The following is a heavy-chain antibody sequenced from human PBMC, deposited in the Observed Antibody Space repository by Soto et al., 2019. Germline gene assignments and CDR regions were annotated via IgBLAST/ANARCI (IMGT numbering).Heavy chain of an antibody. CDR1: GGSVSSGSYY. D-gene: IGHD6-13*01. CDR2: IYYSGST. Sequence: SETLSLTCTVSGGSVSSGSYYWSWIRQPPGKGLEWIGYIYYSGSTNYNPSLKSRVTISVDTSKNQFSLKLSSVTAADPAVYYCARGFSGAAAAGAFDIWGQGTMVTVSS. V-gene: IGHV4-61*01. J-gene: IGHJ3*02. CDR3: ARGFSGAAAAGAFDI.